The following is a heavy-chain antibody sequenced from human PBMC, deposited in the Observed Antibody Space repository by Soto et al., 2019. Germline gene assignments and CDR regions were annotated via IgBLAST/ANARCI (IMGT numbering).Heavy chain of an antibody. Sequence: GGSLRLSCAASGFTFSSYSMNWVRQAPGKGLEWVSSISSSSSYIYYADSVKGRFTISRDNAKNSLYLQMNSLRAEDTAVYYCARSSSGDSYFDYWGQGTLVTVSS. CDR1: GFTFSSYS. CDR2: ISSSSSYI. V-gene: IGHV3-21*01. CDR3: ARSSSGDSYFDY. D-gene: IGHD4-17*01. J-gene: IGHJ4*02.